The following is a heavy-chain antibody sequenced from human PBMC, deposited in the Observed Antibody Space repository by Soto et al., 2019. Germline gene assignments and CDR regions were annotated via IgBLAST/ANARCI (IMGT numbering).Heavy chain of an antibody. V-gene: IGHV3-48*01. CDR3: ARDGLSLNWFDP. D-gene: IGHD2-8*01. J-gene: IGHJ5*02. CDR1: GLTFTSYI. CDR2: ISSSSSTI. Sequence: GGSLILSCAASGLTFTSYIMNWVRQAPGKGLEWVSFISSSSSTIYYADSVKGRFTISRDNAKNSLYLQMNSLRAEDTAVYYCARDGLSLNWFDPWGQGTLVTVSS.